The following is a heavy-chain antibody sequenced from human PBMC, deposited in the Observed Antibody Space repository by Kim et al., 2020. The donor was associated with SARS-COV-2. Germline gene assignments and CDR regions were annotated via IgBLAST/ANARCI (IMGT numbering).Heavy chain of an antibody. CDR3: ASALLTIYDSREVGLDY. CDR2: INPSGGST. V-gene: IGHV1-46*01. D-gene: IGHD3-22*01. CDR1: GYTFTSYY. J-gene: IGHJ4*02. Sequence: ASVKVPCKASGYTFTSYYMHWVRQAPGQGLEWIGVINPSGGSTSYAQKFQGRVTMTRDTSTSTVYMALSSLRYEDTAVYYCASALLTIYDSREVGLDYWGQGTLVTVSS.